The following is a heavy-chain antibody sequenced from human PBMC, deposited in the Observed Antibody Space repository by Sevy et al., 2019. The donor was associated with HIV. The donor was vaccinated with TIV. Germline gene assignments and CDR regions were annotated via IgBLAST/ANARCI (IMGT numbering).Heavy chain of an antibody. CDR3: ARNEDYGGNDYYYYYMDV. V-gene: IGHV3-23*01. J-gene: IGHJ6*03. CDR1: GFTFSSYA. D-gene: IGHD4-17*01. CDR2: ISGSGGST. Sequence: GGSLRLSCAASGFTFSSYAMSWVRQAPGKGLEWVSAISGSGGSTYYADSVKGRFTISRDNSKNTLYLQMNSLRAEDTAVYYCARNEDYGGNDYYYYYMDVWGKRTSVTVSS.